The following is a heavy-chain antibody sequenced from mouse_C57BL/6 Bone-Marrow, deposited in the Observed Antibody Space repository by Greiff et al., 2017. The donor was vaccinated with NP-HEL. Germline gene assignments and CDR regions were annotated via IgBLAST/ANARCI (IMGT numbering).Heavy chain of an antibody. Sequence: QVQLQQPGAELVRPGTSVKLSCKASGYTFTSYWMHWVKQRPGQGLEWIGVIDPSDSYTNYNQKFKGKATLTVDTSSSTAYMQLSSLTSEDSAVYYCARFITTVVEGFAYWGQGTLVTVSA. CDR3: ARFITTVVEGFAY. CDR1: GYTFTSYW. D-gene: IGHD1-1*01. V-gene: IGHV1-59*01. CDR2: IDPSDSYT. J-gene: IGHJ3*01.